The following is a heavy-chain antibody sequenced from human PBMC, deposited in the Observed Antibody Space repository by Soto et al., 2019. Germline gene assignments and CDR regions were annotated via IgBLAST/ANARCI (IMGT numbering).Heavy chain of an antibody. CDR3: AKVATHHLDFHAFDI. J-gene: IGHJ3*02. V-gene: IGHV3-30*18. CDR1: GFTFSSDG. D-gene: IGHD3-3*01. CDR2: ISYDGSNK. Sequence: PGGSLRLSCAASGFTFSSDGMHWVRQAPGKGLEWVAVISYDGSNKYYADSVKGRFTISRDNSKNTLYLQMNSLRAEDTAVYYCAKVATHHLDFHAFDIWGQGTMVTVS.